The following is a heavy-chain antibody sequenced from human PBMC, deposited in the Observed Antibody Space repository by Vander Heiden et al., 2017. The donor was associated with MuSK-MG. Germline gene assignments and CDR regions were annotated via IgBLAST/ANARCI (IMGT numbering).Heavy chain of an antibody. D-gene: IGHD7-27*01. CDR1: GGTFSSYA. Sequence: QVQLVQSGAEVKKPGSSVTVSCKASGGTFSSYAISWVRQAPGQGLEWMGGIIPIFGTATYAQKFQGRVTITADKSTSTAYMELSSLRSEDTAVYYCARANPGHGAFDIWGQGTMVTVSS. CDR3: ARANPGHGAFDI. V-gene: IGHV1-69*06. CDR2: IIPIFGTA. J-gene: IGHJ3*02.